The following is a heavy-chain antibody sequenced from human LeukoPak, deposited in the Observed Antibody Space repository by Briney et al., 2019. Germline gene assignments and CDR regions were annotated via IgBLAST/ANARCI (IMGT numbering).Heavy chain of an antibody. V-gene: IGHV3-23*01. CDR2: ISDSGSDT. D-gene: IGHD3-22*01. J-gene: IGHJ4*02. CDR1: GFTFDSYA. CDR3: AKGYYGNYFDC. Sequence: GGSLRLSCAASGFTFDSYAMNWVRQAPGKGLEWLAVISDSGSDTYYADSVKGRFTISRDNSKNTLYVQMNSLRAEDTAVYYCAKGYYGNYFDCWGQGTLVTVSS.